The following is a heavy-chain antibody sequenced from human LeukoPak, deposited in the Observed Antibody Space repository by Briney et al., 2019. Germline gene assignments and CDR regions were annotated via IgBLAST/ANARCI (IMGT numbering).Heavy chain of an antibody. V-gene: IGHV3-53*01. Sequence: GGSLRLSCAASGFTVSSNYMSWVRQAPGKGLEWVSVIYSGGSTYYADSVKGRFAIPRDNSKNTLYLQMNSLRAEDTAVYYCARGIGGGYVIGGLGYWGQGTLVTVSS. D-gene: IGHD5-12*01. J-gene: IGHJ4*02. CDR2: IYSGGST. CDR1: GFTVSSNY. CDR3: ARGIGGGYVIGGLGY.